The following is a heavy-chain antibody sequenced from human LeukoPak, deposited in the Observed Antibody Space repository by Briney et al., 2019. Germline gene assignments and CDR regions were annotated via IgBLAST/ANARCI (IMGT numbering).Heavy chain of an antibody. CDR2: IYHSGST. Sequence: SETLSLTCAVSGGSISSSNWWSWVRQPPGKGLEWIGEIYHSGSTNYNPSLKSRVTISVDTSKNQFSLKLSSVTAADTAVYYCARAVWNYGITLGDFGFDYWGQGTLVTVSS. J-gene: IGHJ4*02. D-gene: IGHD1-7*01. V-gene: IGHV4-4*02. CDR3: ARAVWNYGITLGDFGFDY. CDR1: GGSISSSNW.